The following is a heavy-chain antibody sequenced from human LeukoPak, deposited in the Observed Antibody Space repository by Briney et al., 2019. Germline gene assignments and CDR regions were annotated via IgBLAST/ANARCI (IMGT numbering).Heavy chain of an antibody. V-gene: IGHV4-39*01. D-gene: IGHD2-21*02. Sequence: SETLSLTCAVYGGSFSGYYWGWIRQPPGKGLEWIGSIYYSGSTYYNPSLKSRVTISVDTSKNQFSLKLSSVTAADTAVYYCARQVAYCDGDCYLNWFDPWGQGTLVTVSS. J-gene: IGHJ5*02. CDR3: ARQVAYCDGDCYLNWFDP. CDR2: IYYSGST. CDR1: GGSFSGYY.